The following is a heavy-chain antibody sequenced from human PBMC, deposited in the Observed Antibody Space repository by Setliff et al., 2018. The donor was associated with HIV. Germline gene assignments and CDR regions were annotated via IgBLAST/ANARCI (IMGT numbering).Heavy chain of an antibody. CDR3: ARPTTEGDYYDSSGYLSGAFDI. V-gene: IGHV1-69*13. CDR2: IIPIFGTA. J-gene: IGHJ3*02. Sequence: SVKVSCKASGGNFSSYAINWVRQATGQGLEWMGGIIPIFGTANYAQKFPGRLTIPADESLTTAYMELSSLTSEDTAVYYCARPTTEGDYYDSSGYLSGAFDIWGQGTMVTVSS. CDR1: GGNFSSYA. D-gene: IGHD3-22*01.